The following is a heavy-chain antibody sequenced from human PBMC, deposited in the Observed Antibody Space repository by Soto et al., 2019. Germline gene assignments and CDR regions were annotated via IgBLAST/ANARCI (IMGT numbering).Heavy chain of an antibody. CDR1: GFTFTSSA. CDR2: IVVGSGNT. D-gene: IGHD6-13*01. J-gene: IGHJ4*02. Sequence: GASVKVSCKASGFTFTSSAVHWVRQARGQRLEWIGWIVVGSGNTNYAQKFQERVTITRDMSTSTAYMELSSLRSEDTAVYYCAAVPGIAAAGSMEFDYWGQGTLVTVSS. CDR3: AAVPGIAAAGSMEFDY. V-gene: IGHV1-58*01.